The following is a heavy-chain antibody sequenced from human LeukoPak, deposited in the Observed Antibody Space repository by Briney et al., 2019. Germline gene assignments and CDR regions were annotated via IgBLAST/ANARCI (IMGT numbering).Heavy chain of an antibody. J-gene: IGHJ6*03. CDR3: ARETPETPYYYYYYMDV. CDR2: IYSGGST. CDR1: GGSISSGRYY. V-gene: IGHV4-61*02. D-gene: IGHD2-2*01. Sequence: PSETLSLTCTVSGGSISSGRYYWSWIRQPAGKGLERIGRIYSGGSTNYNPSLKSRVTISVDTSKNQFSLKLNSVTAADTAVYYCARETPETPYYYYYYMDVWGKGTTVTVPS.